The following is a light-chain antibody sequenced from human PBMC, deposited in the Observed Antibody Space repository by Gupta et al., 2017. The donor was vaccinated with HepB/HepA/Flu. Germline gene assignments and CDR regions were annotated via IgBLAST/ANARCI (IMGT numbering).Light chain of an antibody. J-gene: IGLJ2*01. CDR2: DVS. Sequence: QSALTQPASVSGSPGQSITLSCTGTSSDVGTYNYVTWYQQHPGKAPKLMIYDVSSRPSGVSDRFSGSKSGNTASLTISGLQAEDEAGYYCSSYTSFSTVIFGGGTKLTVL. CDR1: SSDVGTYNY. V-gene: IGLV2-14*03. CDR3: SSYTSFSTVI.